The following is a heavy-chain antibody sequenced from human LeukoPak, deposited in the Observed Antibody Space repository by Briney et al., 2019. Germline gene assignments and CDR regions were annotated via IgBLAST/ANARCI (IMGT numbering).Heavy chain of an antibody. Sequence: SETRSLTWIVSGGSIGNYFWSGIRQPPGRGLCGIGDIFYSGGANYNPSLKRLVTTSVDTSNTQFSLKLTSVTATDTAVYYCARTNYYGRSGYHHYFDYWGQGTLVTVPS. V-gene: IGHV4-59*13. CDR1: GGSIGNYF. CDR3: ARTNYYGRSGYHHYFDY. J-gene: IGHJ4*02. CDR2: IFYSGGA. D-gene: IGHD3-22*01.